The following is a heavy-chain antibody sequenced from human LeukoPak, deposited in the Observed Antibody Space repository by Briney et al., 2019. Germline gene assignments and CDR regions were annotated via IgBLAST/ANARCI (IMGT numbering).Heavy chain of an antibody. CDR1: GFTFSSYE. Sequence: GGSLRLSCAASGFTFSSYEMNWGRQGPGKGLEWVSYISLSGDTMFYADSVKGRFTISRDNPKNSLYLQMNSLRAEDTAVYYCATTVAGTADYWGQGTLVTVSS. CDR2: ISLSGDTM. CDR3: ATTVAGTADY. V-gene: IGHV3-48*03. D-gene: IGHD6-19*01. J-gene: IGHJ4*02.